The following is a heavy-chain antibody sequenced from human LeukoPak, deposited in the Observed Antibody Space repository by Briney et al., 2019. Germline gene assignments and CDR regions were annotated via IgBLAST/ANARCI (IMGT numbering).Heavy chain of an antibody. V-gene: IGHV4-39*07. CDR1: GGSISSSSYY. CDR2: IYYSGST. CDR3: ARGGLERPLNWFDP. Sequence: SETLSLTRTVSGGSISSSSYYWGWIRQPPGKGLVWIGSIYYSGSTYYNPSLKSRVTISVDTSKNQFSLKLSSVTAADTAVYYCARGGLERPLNWFDPWGQGTLVTVSS. J-gene: IGHJ5*02. D-gene: IGHD1-1*01.